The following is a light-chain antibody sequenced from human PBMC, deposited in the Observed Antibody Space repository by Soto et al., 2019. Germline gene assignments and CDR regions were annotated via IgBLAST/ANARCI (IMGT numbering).Light chain of an antibody. CDR3: QQYYDPPYT. V-gene: IGKV4-1*01. Sequence: DIVINQSPDSLAVSLGERATINYKSTSSVLYSTNNKTSLAWYQQKPGQPPKLLIYCASTRESGVPDRFSGSRFRRYYNLTLGCLQAADVPVYYCQQYYDPPYTFGQGTWLEI. CDR1: SSVLYSTNNKTS. CDR2: CAS. J-gene: IGKJ2*01.